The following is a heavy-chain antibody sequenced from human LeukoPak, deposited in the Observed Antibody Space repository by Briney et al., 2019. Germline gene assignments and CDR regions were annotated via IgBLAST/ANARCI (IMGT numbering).Heavy chain of an antibody. CDR3: AKTMGAIDHDY. D-gene: IGHD1-26*01. Sequence: GGSLRLSCAASGFTFSDFAMSWVRQAPGKGLEWVSTISGNGGRTYYADSVKGRFTISRGNSKNTLYLQMKSLRAEDTAVYYCAKTMGAIDHDYWGQGTLVTVSS. V-gene: IGHV3-23*01. CDR1: GFTFSDFA. J-gene: IGHJ4*02. CDR2: ISGNGGRT.